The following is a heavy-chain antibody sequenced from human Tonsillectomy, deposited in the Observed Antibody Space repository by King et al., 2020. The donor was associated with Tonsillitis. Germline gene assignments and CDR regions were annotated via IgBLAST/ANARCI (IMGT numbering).Heavy chain of an antibody. D-gene: IGHD6-19*01. V-gene: IGHV3-30*04. CDR2: ISYDGSNK. Sequence: VQLVESGGGVVQPGRSLRLSCAASGFTFSSYAMHWVRQAPGKGLEWVAVISYDGSNKYCADSVKGRFTISRDNSKNTLYVQMNSLRAEDTAVYYCARDRGSSGSFDYWGQGTLVTVSS. J-gene: IGHJ4*02. CDR3: ARDRGSSGSFDY. CDR1: GFTFSSYA.